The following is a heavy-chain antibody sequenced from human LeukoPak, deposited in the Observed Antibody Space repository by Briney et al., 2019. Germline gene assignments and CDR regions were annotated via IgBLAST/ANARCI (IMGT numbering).Heavy chain of an antibody. J-gene: IGHJ4*02. D-gene: IGHD2-2*01. V-gene: IGHV1-2*02. CDR1: GGTFSSYA. CDR2: INPNSGGT. Sequence: ASVKVSCKASGGTFSSYAISWVRQAPGQGLEWMGWINPNSGGTNYAQKFQGRVTMTRDTSISTAYMELSRLRSDDTAVYYCARVYALGPHRALGYWGQGTLVTVSS. CDR3: ARVYALGPHRALGY.